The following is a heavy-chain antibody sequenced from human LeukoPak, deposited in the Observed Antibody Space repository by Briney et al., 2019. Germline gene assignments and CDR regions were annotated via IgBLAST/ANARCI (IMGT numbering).Heavy chain of an antibody. CDR2: ISGSGGST. Sequence: RGSLRLSCVVSGFTFSSYVMSWVRQAPGKGLEWVSTISGSGGSTYSADSVKGRFTISRDSSKNTVFLQMNSLRAEDTAVYYCAKEDSGSFYAYWGQGTLVTVSS. J-gene: IGHJ4*02. V-gene: IGHV3-23*01. D-gene: IGHD1-26*01. CDR1: GFTFSSYV. CDR3: AKEDSGSFYAY.